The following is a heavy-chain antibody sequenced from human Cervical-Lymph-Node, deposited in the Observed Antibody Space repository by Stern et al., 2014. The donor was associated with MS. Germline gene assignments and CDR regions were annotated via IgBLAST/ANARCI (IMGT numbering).Heavy chain of an antibody. V-gene: IGHV5-51*01. CDR1: GYSFTIYY. CDR3: ARHVQGFDY. CDR2: IYPYDSDT. J-gene: IGHJ4*02. Sequence: MQLVQSGAEVKTPGESLQISCKLSGYSFTIYYIASVRQMPGKGLEWLWFIYPYDSDTTYSPSFQGQVTISADKSITTAYLQWSSLRASDTAMYYCARHVQGFDYWGQGTLVTVSS.